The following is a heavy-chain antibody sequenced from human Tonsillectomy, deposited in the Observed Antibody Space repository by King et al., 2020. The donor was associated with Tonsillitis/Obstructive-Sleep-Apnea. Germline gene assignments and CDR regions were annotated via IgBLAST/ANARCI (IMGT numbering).Heavy chain of an antibody. CDR2: LYSGGNT. CDR3: ARELGHYFDY. D-gene: IGHD1-26*01. J-gene: IGHJ4*02. V-gene: IGHV3-53*01. Sequence: VQLVESGGGLIQPGGSLRLSCEVSGFTVSSNYLTWVRQAPGKGLEWVSVLYSGGNTYYADSVKGRFTISRDNSKNTLYLQMNSLRAEDTAVYYCARELGHYFDYWGQGTLVTVSS. CDR1: GFTVSSNY.